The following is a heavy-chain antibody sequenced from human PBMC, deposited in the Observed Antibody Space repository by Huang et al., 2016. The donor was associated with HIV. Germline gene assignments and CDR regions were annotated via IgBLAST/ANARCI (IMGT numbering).Heavy chain of an antibody. Sequence: QVQLYQWGAGPLSPSETLSLTCGVSGGSLHGYYWNWLRKSPGRRQEWIREVNLGGRTKDKPSLVSRVTIAVDTSTIQFSLKLTSVTATDTADYYCATSRSGSGWFLYIWGRGTLVSVS. V-gene: IGHV4-34*01. CDR1: GGSLHGYY. CDR3: ATSRSGSGWFLYI. CDR2: VNLGGRT. D-gene: IGHD6-19*01. J-gene: IGHJ2*01.